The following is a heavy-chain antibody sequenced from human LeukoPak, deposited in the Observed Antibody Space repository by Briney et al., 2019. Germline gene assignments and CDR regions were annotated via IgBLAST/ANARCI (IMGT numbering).Heavy chain of an antibody. CDR3: ARWRDSSGYLCFDY. CDR1: GGSISSYY. Sequence: SETLSLTCTVSGGSISSYYWSWIRQPPGKGLEWIGYIYYSGSTNYNPSLKSRVTISVDTSKNQFSLKLSSVTAADTAVYYCARWRDSSGYLCFDYWGQGTLATVSS. V-gene: IGHV4-59*01. D-gene: IGHD3-22*01. CDR2: IYYSGST. J-gene: IGHJ4*02.